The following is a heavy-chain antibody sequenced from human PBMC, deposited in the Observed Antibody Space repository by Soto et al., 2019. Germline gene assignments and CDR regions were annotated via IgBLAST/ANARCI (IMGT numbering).Heavy chain of an antibody. D-gene: IGHD6-13*01. CDR2: ISDDSRYT. CDR1: GSTVSAYY. V-gene: IGHV3-11*03. Sequence: PGGSLRLSCAASGSTVSAYYMAWIRQPPGKGLEWISYISDDSRYTNYADSVKGRFTISRDNAKNSLYLQMNSLRAEDTAVYFCATGQQVRMADIWGQGTMVTVSS. CDR3: ATGQQVRMADI. J-gene: IGHJ3*02.